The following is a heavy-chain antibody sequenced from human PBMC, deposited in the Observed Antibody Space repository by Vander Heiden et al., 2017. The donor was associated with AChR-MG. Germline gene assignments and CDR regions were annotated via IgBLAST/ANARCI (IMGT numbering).Heavy chain of an antibody. D-gene: IGHD1-26*01. CDR1: GFTFSSYG. V-gene: IGHV3-30*02. Sequence: QVQLVESGGGVVQPGGSLRLSCAASGFTFSSYGMHWVRQAPGKGLEWVAFIRYDGSNKYYADSVKGRFTISRDNSKNTLYLQMNSLRAEDTAVYYCATRVGATFDYWGQGTLVTVSS. CDR2: IRYDGSNK. J-gene: IGHJ4*02. CDR3: ATRVGATFDY.